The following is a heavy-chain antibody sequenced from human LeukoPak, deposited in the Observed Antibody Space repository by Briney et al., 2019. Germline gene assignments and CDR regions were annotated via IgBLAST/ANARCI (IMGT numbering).Heavy chain of an antibody. CDR1: GFIFSDYY. Sequence: PGGSLRLSCAASGFIFSDYYMSWIRQAPGKGLEWVSYISHSGTTIYYADSVKGRFTISRDNAKNSLYLQMNSLRAEDTAVYYCARALYSGYAPYYFDYWGQGTLVTVSS. D-gene: IGHD5-12*01. CDR2: ISHSGTTI. J-gene: IGHJ4*02. V-gene: IGHV3-11*04. CDR3: ARALYSGYAPYYFDY.